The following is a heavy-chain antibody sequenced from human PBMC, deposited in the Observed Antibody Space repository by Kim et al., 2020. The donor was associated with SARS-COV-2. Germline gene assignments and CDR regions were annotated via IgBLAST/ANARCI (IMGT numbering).Heavy chain of an antibody. Sequence: VKGRFTIARNDSKNTLSLQMTSLKTEDTAVYYCSTDSPTGYCSGGRCYDYWGQGTLVTVSS. J-gene: IGHJ4*02. D-gene: IGHD2-15*01. CDR3: STDSPTGYCSGGRCYDY. V-gene: IGHV3-15*01.